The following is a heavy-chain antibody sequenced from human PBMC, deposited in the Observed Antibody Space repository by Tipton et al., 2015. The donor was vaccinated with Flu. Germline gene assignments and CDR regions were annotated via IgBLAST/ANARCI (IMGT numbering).Heavy chain of an antibody. V-gene: IGHV1-3*01. Sequence: QLVQSGAEVKKPGASVKVSCKASGYTFTSYVMHWVRQAPGQRLEWMGWINAGNGNTKYSQKFQGRVTITRDTSASTAYMELSSLRSEDTAVYYCAREEKRGGYSRWGQGTLVTVSS. J-gene: IGHJ4*02. CDR2: INAGNGNT. D-gene: IGHD6-13*01. CDR3: AREEKRGGYSR. CDR1: GYTFTSYV.